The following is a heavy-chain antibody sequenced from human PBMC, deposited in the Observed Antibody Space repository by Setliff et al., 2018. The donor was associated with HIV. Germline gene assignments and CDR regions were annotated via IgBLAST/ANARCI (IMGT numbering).Heavy chain of an antibody. Sequence: SVKVSCKASGGTFSGYDISWVRQAPGQGLELMGGIIPIFGTANYAQKFQGRVTITADESTSTAYMELSSLRSEDTAVYYCARGEKRFLEWLPLDYYYYYYMDVWGKGITVTVSS. CDR1: GGTFSGYD. CDR2: IIPIFGTA. J-gene: IGHJ6*03. CDR3: ARGEKRFLEWLPLDYYYYYYMDV. D-gene: IGHD3-3*01. V-gene: IGHV1-69*13.